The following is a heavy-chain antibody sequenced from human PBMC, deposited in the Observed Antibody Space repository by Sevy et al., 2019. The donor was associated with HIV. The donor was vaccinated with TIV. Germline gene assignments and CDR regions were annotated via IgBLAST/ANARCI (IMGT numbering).Heavy chain of an antibody. CDR3: AKGRIPSIGTLGPFDS. D-gene: IGHD6-6*01. Sequence: GGSLRLSCVASGFTFSSYGMSWVRQAPGEGLECVSTKTGSAGVTYYADSVKGRFTISRDNSKNTLFLQMNSLRAEDTALYYCAKGRIPSIGTLGPFDSWGQGTLVTVSS. J-gene: IGHJ4*02. V-gene: IGHV3-23*01. CDR1: GFTFSSYG. CDR2: KTGSAGVT.